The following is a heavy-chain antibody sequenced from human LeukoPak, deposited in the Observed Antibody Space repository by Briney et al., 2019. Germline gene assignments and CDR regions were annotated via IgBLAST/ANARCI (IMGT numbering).Heavy chain of an antibody. CDR3: ARGRLIAAVYYYYGMDV. Sequence: SETLSLICAIYGGSFSGYYWSWIRQPPGKGLERIGEINHSGSTNYNPSLKSRVSISVDTSKNQFSLKLSSVTAADTAVYYCARGRLIAAVYYYYGMDVWGQGTTVTVSS. V-gene: IGHV4-34*01. D-gene: IGHD6-13*01. J-gene: IGHJ6*02. CDR2: INHSGST. CDR1: GGSFSGYY.